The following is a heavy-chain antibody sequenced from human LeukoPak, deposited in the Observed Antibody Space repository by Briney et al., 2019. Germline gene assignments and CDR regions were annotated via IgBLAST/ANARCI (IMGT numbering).Heavy chain of an antibody. Sequence: SETLSLTCTVSGGSISSYYWSWIRQPPGKGLEWIGYIYYSGSTNYNPSLKSRVTISVDTSKNQFSLKLSSVTAADTAVYYCARRIYGGSGAFDIWGQGTMVTVSS. D-gene: IGHD4-23*01. J-gene: IGHJ3*02. V-gene: IGHV4-59*08. CDR3: ARRIYGGSGAFDI. CDR1: GGSISSYY. CDR2: IYYSGST.